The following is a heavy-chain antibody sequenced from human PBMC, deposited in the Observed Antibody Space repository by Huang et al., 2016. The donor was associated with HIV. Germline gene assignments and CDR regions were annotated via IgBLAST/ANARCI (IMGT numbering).Heavy chain of an antibody. CDR1: GGTFSNFP. D-gene: IGHD5-12*01. CDR2: IIPVFATT. Sequence: QMQLEQSGAQIKKPGSTVKVSCNASGGTFSNFPINWVRQAPGQGLEWVGSIIPVFATTNYAQKFQDILTILADESANIPYMDLTILTSEDTTSYYFMTYSDYRNFVDYWGQGTLVIVSS. J-gene: IGHJ4*02. V-gene: IGHV1-69*18. CDR3: MTYSDYRNFVDY.